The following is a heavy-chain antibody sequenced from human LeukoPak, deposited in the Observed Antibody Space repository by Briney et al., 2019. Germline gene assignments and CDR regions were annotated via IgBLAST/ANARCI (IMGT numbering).Heavy chain of an antibody. V-gene: IGHV3-23*01. CDR1: GFTFSSYA. CDR2: ISGSGGST. J-gene: IGHJ4*02. CDR3: AKPETYYYDSSGYYYGY. D-gene: IGHD3-22*01. Sequence: GGSLRLSCAASGFTFSSYAMSWVRQAPGKGLEWVSAISGSGGSTYYADSVKGRFTISRENSKNTLYLQMNSLRAEDTAVYYCAKPETYYYDSSGYYYGYWGQGTLVTVSS.